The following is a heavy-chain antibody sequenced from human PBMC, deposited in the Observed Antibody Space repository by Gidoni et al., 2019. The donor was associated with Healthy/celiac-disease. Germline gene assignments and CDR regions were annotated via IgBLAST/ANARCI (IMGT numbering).Heavy chain of an antibody. CDR2: IWSDGSNK. CDR3: ARGVVYMIHTESFDL. CDR1: GVTFSSYG. Sequence: QGERAEAGGGGGQPGRARRLACAASGVTFSSYGMHWVRPAPGKGREVVSVIWSDGSNKFSADSVKGRFTISRDHSQTTLYLQMNSLSAEDTAVYYCARGVVYMIHTESFDLWGRGTLVTVSS. D-gene: IGHD3-22*01. J-gene: IGHJ2*01. V-gene: IGHV3-33*01.